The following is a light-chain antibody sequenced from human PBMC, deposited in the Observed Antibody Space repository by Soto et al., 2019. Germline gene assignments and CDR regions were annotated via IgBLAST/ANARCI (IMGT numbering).Light chain of an antibody. CDR1: SSDVGSYNL. CDR2: KGS. CDR3: CSYAGSLRV. J-gene: IGLJ2*01. V-gene: IGLV2-23*01. Sequence: QSALTQPASVSGSPGQSITISCTGTSSDVGSYNLVSWYQQHPGKAPKLMIYKGSKRPSGVSNRFSGSKSGNTASLTISGLQAEDEADYYCCSYAGSLRVFGGGTKLTVL.